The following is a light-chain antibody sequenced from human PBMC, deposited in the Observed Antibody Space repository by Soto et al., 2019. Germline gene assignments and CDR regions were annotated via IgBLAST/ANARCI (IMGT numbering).Light chain of an antibody. CDR3: QQTSSFPST. V-gene: IGKV1-12*02. J-gene: IGKJ3*01. CDR1: QGISSW. CDR2: DAT. Sequence: DIQMTQSPSSVSASVGDRVTITCRASQGISSWLAWYQQKPGKAPKLLIFDATSLQSGVPLRFSGSGSGTDFTLTICSLQPEDFATYYCQQTSSFPSTFGPGTKVDIK.